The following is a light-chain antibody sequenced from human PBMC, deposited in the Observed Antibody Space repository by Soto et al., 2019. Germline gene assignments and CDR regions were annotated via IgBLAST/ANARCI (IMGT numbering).Light chain of an antibody. Sequence: DIQMTQSPSTLSASVGDRVTITCRASQSISSWLAWYQQKPGKAPKLLIYKASSLESGVPSRFSGSGSRTEFALTISSLQRDDFATYHCPQYNTYPTWTFGQGTQVEIK. CDR2: KAS. CDR3: PQYNTYPTWT. CDR1: QSISSW. V-gene: IGKV1-5*03. J-gene: IGKJ1*01.